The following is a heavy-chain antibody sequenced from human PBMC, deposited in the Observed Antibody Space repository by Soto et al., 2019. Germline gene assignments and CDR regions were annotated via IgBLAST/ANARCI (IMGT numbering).Heavy chain of an antibody. CDR3: ARFVRSCSGTTCYTRADV. CDR2: IYSSGST. Sequence: SETLSLTCTVSGVSVSSDSHYWSWIRQPPGNRLEWIGFIYSSGSTNYNPSLESRVTMSVDTSENQFSLKLRSVIVADTAVYHCARFVRSCSGTTCYTRADVWGQGTTVTVSS. J-gene: IGHJ6*02. CDR1: GVSVSSDSHY. V-gene: IGHV4-61*01. D-gene: IGHD2-2*02.